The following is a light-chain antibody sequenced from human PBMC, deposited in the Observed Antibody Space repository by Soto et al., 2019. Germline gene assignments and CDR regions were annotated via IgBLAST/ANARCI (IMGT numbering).Light chain of an antibody. CDR3: QQYYYWWT. CDR1: HSITSH. V-gene: IGKV3-15*01. J-gene: IGKJ1*01. Sequence: EIVMTQSPATLSVSPGETATLSCRASHSITSHIAWYQQKPGQAPRLLMHDASARATGIPARFSASGSGTEFTLTISSLQSEAFEVYYCQQYYYWWTFGQGTKVEIK. CDR2: DAS.